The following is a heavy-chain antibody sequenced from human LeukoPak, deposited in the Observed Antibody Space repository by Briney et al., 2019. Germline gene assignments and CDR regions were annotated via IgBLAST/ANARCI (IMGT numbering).Heavy chain of an antibody. CDR2: IRYDGSNK. Sequence: GGSLRLSCAASGFTFSSYGMHWVRQAPGKGLEWVAFIRYDGSNKYYADSVKGRFTISRDNSKNTLYLQMNSLRAEDTAVYYCAKERSISGNFYTDYWGQGTLVTVSS. J-gene: IGHJ4*02. D-gene: IGHD3-10*01. CDR3: AKERSISGNFYTDY. V-gene: IGHV3-30*02. CDR1: GFTFSSYG.